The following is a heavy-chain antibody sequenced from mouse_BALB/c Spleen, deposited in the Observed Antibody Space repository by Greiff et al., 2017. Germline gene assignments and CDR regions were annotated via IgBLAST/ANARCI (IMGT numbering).Heavy chain of an antibody. CDR2: INPSSGYT. CDR1: GYTFTSYT. CDR3: ARFVYYGSSYAMDY. V-gene: IGHV1-4*01. J-gene: IGHJ4*01. D-gene: IGHD1-1*01. Sequence: QVQLKQSGAELARPGASVKMSCKASGYTFTSYTMHWVKQRPGQGLEWIGYINPSSGYTNYNQKFKDKATLTADKSSSTAYMQLSSLTSEDSAVYYCARFVYYGSSYAMDYWGQGTSVTVSS.